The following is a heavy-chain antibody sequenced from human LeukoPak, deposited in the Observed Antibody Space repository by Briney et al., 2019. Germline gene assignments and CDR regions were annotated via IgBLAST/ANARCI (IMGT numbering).Heavy chain of an antibody. D-gene: IGHD3-3*01. CDR3: ARESVRNWLDP. CDR2: IVPMGDIT. Sequence: ASVKVSCKASGGTFSTYAISWVRQAPGQGLEWMGRIVPMGDITNYAQRFQGRVTITADKFTRKAYMELSSLRSEDTALYYCARESVRNWLDPWGQGTLVTVSS. J-gene: IGHJ5*02. CDR1: GGTFSTYA. V-gene: IGHV1-69*04.